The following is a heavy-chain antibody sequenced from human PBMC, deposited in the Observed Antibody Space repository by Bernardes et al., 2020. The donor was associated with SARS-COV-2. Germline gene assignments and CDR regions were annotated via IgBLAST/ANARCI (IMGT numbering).Heavy chain of an antibody. D-gene: IGHD1-26*01. CDR2: IYYGGTT. CDR3: ARLGGYYQAIDS. CDR1: GGSISPYY. V-gene: IGHV4-59*01. J-gene: IGHJ4*02. Sequence: ETLSLTCTVSGGSISPYYWTWIRQPPGKGLEWIGYIYYGGTTKYNPSLESRVTILVDRSENQFSLKLTSVTAADTAVYYCARLGGYYQAIDSWGQGTLVTVSS.